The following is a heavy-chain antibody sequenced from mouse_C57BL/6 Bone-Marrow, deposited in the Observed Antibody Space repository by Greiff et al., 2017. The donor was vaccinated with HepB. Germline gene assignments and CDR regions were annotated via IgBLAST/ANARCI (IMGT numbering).Heavy chain of an antibody. J-gene: IGHJ3*01. CDR2: INPGSGGT. V-gene: IGHV1-54*01. CDR1: GYAFTNYL. CDR3: ARGGDYDGEGCPGFAY. Sequence: QVQLQQSGAELVRPGTSVKVSCKASGYAFTNYLIEWVKQRPGQGLEWIGVINPGSGGTNYNEKFKGKATLTADKSSSTAYMQLSSLTSEDSAVYFCARGGDYDGEGCPGFAYWGQGTLVTVSA. D-gene: IGHD2-4*01.